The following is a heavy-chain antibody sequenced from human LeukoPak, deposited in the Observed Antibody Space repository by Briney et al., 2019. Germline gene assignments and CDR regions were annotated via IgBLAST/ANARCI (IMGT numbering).Heavy chain of an antibody. J-gene: IGHJ4*02. D-gene: IGHD2-2*01. V-gene: IGHV1-18*01. Sequence: ASVKVSCKASGYTFTNYGVSWVRQAPGQGLEWMGWISAYNGNIDYAQNLQGRVTVTTDTSTSTAYMELRSLRSGDTAVYYCARDCSTGTCYGRHWGQGTLVTVSS. CDR2: ISAYNGNI. CDR3: ARDCSTGTCYGRH. CDR1: GYTFTNYG.